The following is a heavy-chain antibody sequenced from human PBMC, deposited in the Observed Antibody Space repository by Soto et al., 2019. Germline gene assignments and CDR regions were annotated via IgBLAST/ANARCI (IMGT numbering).Heavy chain of an antibody. CDR3: VRQDGYVMDV. J-gene: IGHJ6*03. V-gene: IGHV4-39*01. D-gene: IGHD5-18*01. Sequence: SKTLSLTCPVSGGSISSSSYYWGWIRQPPGKGLEWIGSIYYSGSTYYNPSLKSRVTISVDTSKNQFSLKLSSVTAADTAVYYCVRQDGYVMDVWGKGTTVTVSS. CDR1: GGSISSSSYY. CDR2: IYYSGST.